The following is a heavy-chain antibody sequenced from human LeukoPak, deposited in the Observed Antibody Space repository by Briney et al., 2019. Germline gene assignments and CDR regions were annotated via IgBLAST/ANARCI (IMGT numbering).Heavy chain of an antibody. CDR1: GGSLSGYY. Sequence: SETLSLTCAVYGGSLSGYYWSWIRQHPGKGLEWIGYIYYSGSTYYNPSLKSRVTISVDTSKNQFSLKLSSVTAADTAVYYCAREGYSSRRLDYWGQGTLVTVSS. CDR2: IYYSGST. CDR3: AREGYSSRRLDY. J-gene: IGHJ4*02. D-gene: IGHD6-13*01. V-gene: IGHV4-31*11.